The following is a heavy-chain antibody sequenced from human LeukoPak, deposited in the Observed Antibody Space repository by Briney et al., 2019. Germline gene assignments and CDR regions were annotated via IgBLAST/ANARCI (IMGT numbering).Heavy chain of an antibody. CDR3: AKVGYYDFWSGPDHYYYGMDV. V-gene: IGHV3-30*18. J-gene: IGHJ6*02. D-gene: IGHD3-3*01. CDR2: ISYDGSNK. CDR1: GFTFSSYG. Sequence: GGSLRLSCAASGFTFSSYGMHWVRQAPGKGLEWVAVISYDGSNKYCADSVKGRFTISRDNSKNTLYLQMNSLRAEDTAVYYCAKVGYYDFWSGPDHYYYGMDVWGQGTTVTVSS.